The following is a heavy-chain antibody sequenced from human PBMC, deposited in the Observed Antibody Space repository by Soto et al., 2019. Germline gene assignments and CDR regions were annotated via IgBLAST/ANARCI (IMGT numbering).Heavy chain of an antibody. V-gene: IGHV3-72*01. CDR3: TRGAGEHQKLEGYYYGLHV. CDR1: GVTLSDHY. Sequence: VGSLRLCCAASGVTLSDHYMDWVRQATGKGLEWVGRTRNKANSYTTEYAASVKGRFTISRDDSENSLYLQMNSLKTDDTAVYYCTRGAGEHQKLEGYYYGLHVWGLGTTVTSP. D-gene: IGHD7-27*01. CDR2: TRNKANSYTT. J-gene: IGHJ6*02.